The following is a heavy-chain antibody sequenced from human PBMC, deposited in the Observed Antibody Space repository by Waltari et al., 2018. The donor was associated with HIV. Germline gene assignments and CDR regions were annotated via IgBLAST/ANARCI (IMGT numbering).Heavy chain of an antibody. CDR3: ARESGYQLVRWLDP. D-gene: IGHD2-2*01. J-gene: IGHJ5*02. V-gene: IGHV1-2*02. CDR2: IHPISGGI. Sequence: QVHLVQSGPEVKKPGASMKVSCKASGYMFTGHYMHWLRQAPGQGLAGMGWIHPISGGINYANTFQGRITMTRDASINTVYMEWKSLRYDDTAMYYCARESGYQLVRWLDPWGQGTRVTVSS. CDR1: GYMFTGHY.